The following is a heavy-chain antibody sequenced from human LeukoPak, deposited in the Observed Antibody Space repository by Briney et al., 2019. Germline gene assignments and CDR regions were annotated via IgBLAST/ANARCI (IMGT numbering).Heavy chain of an antibody. CDR3: AREGGDLPYYFDY. V-gene: IGHV3-23*01. CDR2: ISGSGGST. D-gene: IGHD3-10*01. CDR1: GFTFSSYA. J-gene: IGHJ4*02. Sequence: TGGSLRLSCAASGFTFSSYAMSWVRQAPGKGLEWVSAISGSGGSTYYADSVKGRFTISRDNSKNTLYLQMNSLRAEDTAVYYCAREGGDLPYYFDYWGQGTLVTVSS.